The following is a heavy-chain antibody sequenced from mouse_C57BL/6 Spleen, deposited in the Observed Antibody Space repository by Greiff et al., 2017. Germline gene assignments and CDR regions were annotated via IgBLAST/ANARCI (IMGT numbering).Heavy chain of an antibody. J-gene: IGHJ2*01. V-gene: IGHV1-82*01. CDR2: IYPGDGDT. Sequence: VKLMESGPELVKPGASVKISCKASGYAFSSSWMNWVKQRPGKGLEWIGRIYPGDGDTNYNGKFKGKATLTADKSSSTAYMQLSSLTSEDSAVYFCARLGQDYWGQGTTLTVSS. D-gene: IGHD3-3*01. CDR1: GYAFSSSW. CDR3: ARLGQDY.